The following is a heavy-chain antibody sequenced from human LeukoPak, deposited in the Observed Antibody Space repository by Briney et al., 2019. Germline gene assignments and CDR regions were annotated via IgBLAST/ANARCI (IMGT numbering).Heavy chain of an antibody. D-gene: IGHD2-2*01. J-gene: IGHJ4*02. Sequence: PGGSLRLSCAASGFTFGDYAMHWVRQAPGKGLEWVSGISWNSGSIGYADSVKGRFTISRDNAKNSLYLQMNSLRAEDTALYYCAKGTVVPAALDYWGQGTLVTVSS. CDR1: GFTFGDYA. CDR2: ISWNSGSI. V-gene: IGHV3-9*01. CDR3: AKGTVVPAALDY.